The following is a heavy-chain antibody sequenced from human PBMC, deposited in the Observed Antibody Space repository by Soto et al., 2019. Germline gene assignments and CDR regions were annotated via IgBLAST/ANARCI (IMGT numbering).Heavy chain of an antibody. CDR3: VKCLYGDHGSWTFEF. CDR1: GFTFNDYA. CDR2: ISGDGSRT. Sequence: HLLESGGGLVQPGGSLRLSCGASGFTFNDYAMAWVRQAPGERPQWVSAISGDGSRTYYADSGRGRFSVSRVSATDANTVYLEMTRLRAEDTAICFCVKCLYGDHGSWTFEFWGLGTVVTVSS. J-gene: IGHJ3*01. V-gene: IGHV3-23*01. D-gene: IGHD4-17*01.